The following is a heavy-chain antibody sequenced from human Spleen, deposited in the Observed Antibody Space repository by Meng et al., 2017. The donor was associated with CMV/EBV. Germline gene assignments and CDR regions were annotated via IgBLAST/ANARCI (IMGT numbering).Heavy chain of an antibody. CDR2: IYPGSGDT. D-gene: IGHD6-13*01. CDR1: GCTFTYYY. CDR3: ARISPGIAAALDF. V-gene: IGHV1-2*02. Sequence: ASVKVSCKTSGCTFTYYYIHWVRQAPGQGLEWMGWIYPGSGDTAFAQTFQGRVAMASDTSINTAYMELTRLTSDDTAIYYCARISPGIAAALDFWGQGTLVTVSS. J-gene: IGHJ4*02.